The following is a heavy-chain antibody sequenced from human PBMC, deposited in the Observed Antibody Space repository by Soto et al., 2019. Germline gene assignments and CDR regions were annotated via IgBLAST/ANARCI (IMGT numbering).Heavy chain of an antibody. CDR1: GGSIISGGYY. Sequence: SETLSLTCTVSGGSIISGGYYWSWVRQNPRRGLEWIGNIYYSGNTYYNPSLKSRLTISVDTSKNQFSLNLSSVTAADTAVYYCARDRLMATAGTARHYFGLDVWGQGTTVTVSS. V-gene: IGHV4-31*03. D-gene: IGHD5-18*01. J-gene: IGHJ6*02. CDR3: ARDRLMATAGTARHYFGLDV. CDR2: IYYSGNT.